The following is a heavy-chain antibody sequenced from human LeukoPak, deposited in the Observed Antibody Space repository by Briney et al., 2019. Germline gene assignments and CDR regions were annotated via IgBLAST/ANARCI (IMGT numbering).Heavy chain of an antibody. V-gene: IGHV3-30*18. J-gene: IGHJ4*02. CDR2: ISYDGSNK. CDR3: AKGRYYDILTGPVRN. CDR1: GFTFSSYG. Sequence: PGGSLRLSCAASGFTFSSYGTHGVRQAPGKGLEWVAVISYDGSNKYYADSVKGRFTISRDNSKNTLYLQMNSLRAEDTAVYYCAKGRYYDILTGPVRNWGQGTLVTVSS. D-gene: IGHD3-9*01.